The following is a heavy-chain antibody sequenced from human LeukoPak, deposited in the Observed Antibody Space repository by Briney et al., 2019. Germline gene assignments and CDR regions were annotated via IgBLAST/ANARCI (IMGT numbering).Heavy chain of an antibody. CDR1: GGSISSYY. CDR3: ARGPTSSSHGMDV. Sequence: SETLSLTCTVSGGSISSYYWSWSRQPPGKGLEWIGYIYYTGSTNYNPSLKSRVTISVDTSKNQFSLKLSSVTAADTAVYYCARGPTSSSHGMDVWGQGTTVTVSS. D-gene: IGHD6-6*01. CDR2: IYYTGST. V-gene: IGHV4-59*01. J-gene: IGHJ6*02.